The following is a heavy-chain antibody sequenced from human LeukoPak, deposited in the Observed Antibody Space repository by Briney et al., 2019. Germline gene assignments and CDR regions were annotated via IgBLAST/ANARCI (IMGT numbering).Heavy chain of an antibody. D-gene: IGHD1-26*01. Sequence: SETLSLTCTVSGGSISSYYWSWIRQPPGKGLEWIGYIYYSGSTNYNPSLKSRVTISVDTSKNQFSPKLSSVTAADTAVYYCARERPGVGAIDYWGQGTLVTVSS. J-gene: IGHJ4*02. CDR1: GGSISSYY. CDR2: IYYSGST. V-gene: IGHV4-59*01. CDR3: ARERPGVGAIDY.